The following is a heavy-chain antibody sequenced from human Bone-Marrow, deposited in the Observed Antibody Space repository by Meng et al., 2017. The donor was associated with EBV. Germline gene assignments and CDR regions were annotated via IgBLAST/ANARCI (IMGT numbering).Heavy chain of an antibody. CDR2: INPKSGAT. CDR1: GSTFTDYF. V-gene: IGHV1-2*06. Sequence: QEHLVQSGVEVKKPGASVKVSCQAAGSTFTDYFLYWGRLAPGQGPEWMGRINPKSGATNYAQKFQGRVTMTRDTSIDTVYMELTSLRSDDTAVYYCARERGSRYYWLDPWGQGTLVTVSS. CDR3: ARERGSRYYWLDP. J-gene: IGHJ5*02. D-gene: IGHD2-15*01.